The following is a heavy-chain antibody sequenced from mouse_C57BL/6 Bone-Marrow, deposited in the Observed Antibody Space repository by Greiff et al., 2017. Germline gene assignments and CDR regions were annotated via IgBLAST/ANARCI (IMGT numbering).Heavy chain of an antibody. CDR3: ARRSYSNSGFAY. D-gene: IGHD2-5*01. Sequence: DVMLVASGGGLVQPGGSLKLSCAASGFTFSDYGMAWVRQAPRKGPEWVAFISNLAYSIYYADTVTGRFTISRENAKNTLYLEMSSLRSEDTAMYYCARRSYSNSGFAYWGQGTLVTVSA. J-gene: IGHJ3*01. V-gene: IGHV5-15*04. CDR2: ISNLAYSI. CDR1: GFTFSDYG.